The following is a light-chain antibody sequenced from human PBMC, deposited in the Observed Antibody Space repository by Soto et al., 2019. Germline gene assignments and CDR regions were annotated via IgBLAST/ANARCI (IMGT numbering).Light chain of an antibody. CDR1: QSLSDY. CDR2: GAS. CDR3: QQSYDVRLP. J-gene: IGKJ4*01. Sequence: DIQMTQSPSSLSADVGDRVTITCRASQSLSDYLNWYQQKPGKAPNLLIHGASTLQSGVPSRFSGGGSGTEFTLTISSLQPEDFATYYCQQSYDVRLPFGGGTKV. V-gene: IGKV1-39*01.